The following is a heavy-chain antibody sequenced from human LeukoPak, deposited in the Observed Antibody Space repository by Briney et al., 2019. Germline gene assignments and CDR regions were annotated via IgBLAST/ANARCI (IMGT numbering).Heavy chain of an antibody. D-gene: IGHD3-22*01. Sequence: ASVKVSCKASGYTFTSYDINWVRQATGQGLEWMGWMNPNSGNTGYAQKFQGRVTMTRNTSISTAYMELSSLRSEDTAVYYCARGSYYYDSSGYQMTDYWGQGTLVTVSS. CDR3: ARGSYYYDSSGYQMTDY. J-gene: IGHJ4*02. CDR2: MNPNSGNT. V-gene: IGHV1-8*01. CDR1: GYTFTSYD.